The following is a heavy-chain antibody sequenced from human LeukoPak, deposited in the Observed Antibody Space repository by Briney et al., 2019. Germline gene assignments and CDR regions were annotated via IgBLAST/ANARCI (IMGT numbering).Heavy chain of an antibody. CDR3: ARSSSYSSGWYSSWYFDL. CDR1: GGTFSSYA. Sequence: SVKVSCKASGGTFSSYAISWVRQAPGQGLEWMGRIIPILGIANYAQKFQGRVTITADKSTSTAYMELSSLRSEDTAVYYCARSSSYSSGWYSSWYFDLWGRGTLVTVSS. J-gene: IGHJ2*01. V-gene: IGHV1-69*04. D-gene: IGHD6-19*01. CDR2: IIPILGIA.